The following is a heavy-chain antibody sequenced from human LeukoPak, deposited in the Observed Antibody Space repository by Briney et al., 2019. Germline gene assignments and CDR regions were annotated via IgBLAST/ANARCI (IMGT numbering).Heavy chain of an antibody. J-gene: IGHJ5*02. CDR2: FDPEDGET. CDR1: GYTLTELS. Sequence: GASVKVSCKVSGYTLTELSMHWVRQAPGKGPEWMGGFDPEDGETIYAQKFQGRVTMTEDTSTDTAYMELSSLRSEDTAVYYCATAGGETMVRGVGDWFDPWGQGTLVTVSS. V-gene: IGHV1-24*01. D-gene: IGHD3-10*01. CDR3: ATAGGETMVRGVGDWFDP.